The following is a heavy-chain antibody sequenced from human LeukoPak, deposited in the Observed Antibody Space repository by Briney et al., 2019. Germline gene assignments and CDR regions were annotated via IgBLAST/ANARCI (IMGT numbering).Heavy chain of an antibody. V-gene: IGHV4-39*07. J-gene: IGHJ4*02. Sequence: SETLSLTCTVSGDSISNSVYYWSWIRQSPGKGLEWIGSIYYTGDSYSNPSLKSRVTISVDTSKNHFSLTLSSVTAADTAVYYCARGHYYYPLFDYWGQGALVTVSS. CDR1: GDSISNSVYY. D-gene: IGHD3-16*01. CDR2: IYYTGDS. CDR3: ARGHYYYPLFDY.